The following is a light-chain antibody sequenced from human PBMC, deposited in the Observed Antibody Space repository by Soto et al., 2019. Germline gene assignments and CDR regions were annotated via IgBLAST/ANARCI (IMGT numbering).Light chain of an antibody. CDR3: QQYAYWPET. J-gene: IGKJ1*01. V-gene: IGKV3-20*01. Sequence: EVVLTQSPGTLSLSPGDRATLSCRLSQSVGSSYLAWYQQKPGQAPRLLIYGASSRATGIPDRFSGSGSGTNFTLAISSLQSEDFAVYYCQQYAYWPETFGQGTKVDIK. CDR1: QSVGSSY. CDR2: GAS.